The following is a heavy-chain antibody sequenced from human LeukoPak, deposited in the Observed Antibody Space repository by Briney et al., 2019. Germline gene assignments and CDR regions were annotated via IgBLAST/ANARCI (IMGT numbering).Heavy chain of an antibody. V-gene: IGHV3-9*01. CDR2: ISWNSGSI. J-gene: IGHJ4*02. CDR3: AKDMGHYYDSSGEFDY. CDR1: GFTFSSYG. D-gene: IGHD3-22*01. Sequence: GGSLRLSCAASGFTFSSYGMHWVRQAPGKGLEWVSGISWNSGSIGYADSVKGRFTISRDNAKNSLYLQMNSLRAEDTALYYCAKDMGHYYDSSGEFDYWGQGTLVTVSS.